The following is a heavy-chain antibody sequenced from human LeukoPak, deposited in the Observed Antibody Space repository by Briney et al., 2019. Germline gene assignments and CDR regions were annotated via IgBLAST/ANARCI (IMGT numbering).Heavy chain of an antibody. CDR3: ARGLTSYYDSSGYW. CDR2: ISGLGTTI. D-gene: IGHD3-22*01. J-gene: IGHJ4*02. Sequence: PGGSLRLSCAASGFTFSSYEMNWVRQAPGKGLAWVSYISGLGTTIYYPDSLKGRFAISSDNAKKSPYLQMNSLRAEDTAVYYGARGLTSYYDSSGYWGGQETLVTVSS. V-gene: IGHV3-48*03. CDR1: GFTFSSYE.